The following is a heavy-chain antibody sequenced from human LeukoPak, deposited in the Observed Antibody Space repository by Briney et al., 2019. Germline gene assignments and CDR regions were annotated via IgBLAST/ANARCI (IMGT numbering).Heavy chain of an antibody. J-gene: IGHJ4*02. CDR2: ISSSSSYI. D-gene: IGHD3-22*01. V-gene: IGHV3-21*01. Sequence: GGSLRLSCAPSGFTFSSYSMNWVRQAPGKGLEWVSSISSSSSYIYYADSVKGRFTISRDNAKNSLYLQMNSLRAEDTAVYYCARDEWDSSRDSDYWGQGTLVTVSS. CDR1: GFTFSSYS. CDR3: ARDEWDSSRDSDY.